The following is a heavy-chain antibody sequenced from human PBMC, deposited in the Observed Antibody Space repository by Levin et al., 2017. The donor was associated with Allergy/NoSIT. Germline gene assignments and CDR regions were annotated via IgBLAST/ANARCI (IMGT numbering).Heavy chain of an antibody. Sequence: GGSLRLSCAASGFQFSLYGMHWVRQAPGKGLEWVALIVFDGNDQYYADSVKGRFTISRDNSKNTLSLQMSSLRENETAIYYCAKRGYCSGNTCQSHDAIDVWGQGTLVIVSS. J-gene: IGHJ3*01. CDR1: GFQFSLYG. CDR3: AKRGYCSGNTCQSHDAIDV. CDR2: IVFDGNDQ. D-gene: IGHD2-15*01. V-gene: IGHV3-30*18.